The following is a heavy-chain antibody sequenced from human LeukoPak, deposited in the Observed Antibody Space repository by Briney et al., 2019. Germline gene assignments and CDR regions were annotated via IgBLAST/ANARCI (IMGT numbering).Heavy chain of an antibody. D-gene: IGHD3-10*01. CDR2: VNSDGSTT. V-gene: IGHV3-74*01. CDR3: ARSIYASGSFYTFDI. CDR1: GFTFSSYW. J-gene: IGHJ3*02. Sequence: PGGSLRLSCTASGFTFSSYWMHWVRQAPGKGLVWVSRVNSDGSTTSYAGSVKGRFTISRDNSKNTLYLQMNTLRAEDTAVYYCARSIYASGSFYTFDIWGQGTMVTVSS.